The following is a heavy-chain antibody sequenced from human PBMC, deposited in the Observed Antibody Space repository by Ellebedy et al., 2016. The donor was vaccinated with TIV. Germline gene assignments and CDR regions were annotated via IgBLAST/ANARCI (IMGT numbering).Heavy chain of an antibody. D-gene: IGHD4-17*01. CDR1: GFTFSSYA. V-gene: IGHV3-23*03. CDR3: AVGRPNYGDFPS. J-gene: IGHJ5*02. Sequence: GGSLRLSXAASGFTFSSYAMSWVRQAPGRGLEWVSVFYAGGTTDYVASVKGRFSISRDTSKNTLFLQMNSLRADDTAIYYCAVGRPNYGDFPSWGQGTLVTVSS. CDR2: FYAGGTT.